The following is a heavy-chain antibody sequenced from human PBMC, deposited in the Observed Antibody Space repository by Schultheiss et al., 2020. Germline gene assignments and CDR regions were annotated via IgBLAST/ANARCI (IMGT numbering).Heavy chain of an antibody. V-gene: IGHV4-31*06. CDR1: GGSISSGSYY. CDR2: IYYSGST. D-gene: IGHD3-16*02. CDR3: ITFGGVIVTS. J-gene: IGHJ4*02. Sequence: SETLSLTCTVSGGSISSGSYYWSWIRQHPGKGLEWIGYIYYSGSTYYNPSLKSRVTISVDTSKNQFSLKLSSVTAADTAVYYCITFGGVIVTSRGQGTLVTVSS.